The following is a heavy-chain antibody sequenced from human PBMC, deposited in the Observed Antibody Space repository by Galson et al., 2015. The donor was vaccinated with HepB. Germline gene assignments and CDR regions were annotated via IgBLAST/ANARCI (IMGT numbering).Heavy chain of an antibody. V-gene: IGHV1-3*01. J-gene: IGHJ4*02. CDR2: INAGNGNT. Sequence: SVKVSCKASGYTFTDYAIHWVRQAPGQGLEWLGWINAGNGNTKLAQKFQDRVTITSDTSASTAYMDLSNLRSEDTAVYSCVRGHTITFGGVFVVPVHFDCWGQGTLVTVSS. D-gene: IGHD3-16*02. CDR1: GYTFTDYA. CDR3: VRGHTITFGGVFVVPVHFDC.